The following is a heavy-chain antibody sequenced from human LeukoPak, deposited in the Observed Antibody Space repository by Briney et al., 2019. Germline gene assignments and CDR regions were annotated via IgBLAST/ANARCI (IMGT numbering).Heavy chain of an antibody. J-gene: IGHJ4*02. CDR1: GFTFSSYS. Sequence: KPGGSLRLSCAASGFTFSSYSMNWVRQAPGKGLEWVSSISSSSSYIYYADSVKGRFTISRDNAKNSLYLQMNSLRAEDTAVYYCARGVSSMAARPQDYWGQGTLVTVSS. CDR3: ARGVSSMAARPQDY. CDR2: ISSSSSYI. D-gene: IGHD6-6*01. V-gene: IGHV3-21*01.